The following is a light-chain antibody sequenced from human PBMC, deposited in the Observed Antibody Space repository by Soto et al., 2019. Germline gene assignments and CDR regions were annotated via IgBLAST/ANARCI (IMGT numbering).Light chain of an antibody. CDR1: QSISNY. CDR3: QQRYGTPHT. Sequence: DVEMTQSPSSLSASVGDRVTITCRASQSISNYLNWYQHKPGKVPKLLIYAASSLQSGVPTRFSGVGSGTHFTLTMNSLQPEDFATYYCQQRYGTPHTFGGKTKLEIK. CDR2: AAS. J-gene: IGKJ4*01. V-gene: IGKV1-39*01.